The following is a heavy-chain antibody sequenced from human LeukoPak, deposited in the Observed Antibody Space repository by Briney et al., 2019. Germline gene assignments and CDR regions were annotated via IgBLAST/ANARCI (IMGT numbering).Heavy chain of an antibody. D-gene: IGHD6-13*01. CDR2: ISAYNGNT. Sequence: ASVKVSCKVSGYTLTELSMHWVRQAPGKGLEWMGWISAYNGNTNYAQKLQGRVTMTTDTSTSTAYMELRSLRSDDTAVYYCARSGSWYEADAFDIWGQGTMVTVSS. V-gene: IGHV1-18*01. J-gene: IGHJ3*02. CDR3: ARSGSWYEADAFDI. CDR1: GYTLTELS.